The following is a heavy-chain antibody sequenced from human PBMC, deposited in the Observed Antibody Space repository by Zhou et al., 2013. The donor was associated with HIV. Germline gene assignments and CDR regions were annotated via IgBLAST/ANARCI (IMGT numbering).Heavy chain of an antibody. Sequence: EVQLVQSGAEVKKPGESLKISCKGSGYIFTSYWIGWVRQMPGKGLQWMGIIYPGDSDTTYSPSFQGQVTISADKSISTAYLQWSSLKASDTAMYYCATAVGVPAAIVSAHDAFDIWGQGTMVTVSS. V-gene: IGHV5-51*03. CDR2: IYPGDSDT. CDR3: ATAVGVPAAIVSAHDAFDI. CDR1: GYIFTSYW. D-gene: IGHD2-2*01. J-gene: IGHJ3*02.